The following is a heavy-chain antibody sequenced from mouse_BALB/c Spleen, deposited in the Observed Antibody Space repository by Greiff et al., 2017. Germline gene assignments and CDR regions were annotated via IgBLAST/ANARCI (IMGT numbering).Heavy chain of an antibody. J-gene: IGHJ3*01. V-gene: IGHV1S81*02. D-gene: IGHD2-4*01. CDR3: TRDYGAY. Sequence: ESGAELVKPGASVKLSCKASGYTFTSYYMYWVKQRPGQGLEWIGEINPSNGGTNFNEKFKSKATLTVDKSSSTAYMQLSSLTSEDSAVYYCTRDYGAYWGQGTLVTVSA. CDR2: INPSNGGT. CDR1: GYTFTSYY.